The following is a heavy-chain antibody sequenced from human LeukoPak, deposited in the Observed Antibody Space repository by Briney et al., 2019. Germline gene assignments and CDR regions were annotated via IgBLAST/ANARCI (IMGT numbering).Heavy chain of an antibody. Sequence: GGSQRLSCAASGFTFSSHWVAWLRQAPEKGLEWVANIKQDGSEIYYVDSVKGRFTISRDNAKNSLYLQMNSLRAEDTAVYFCARRGYCSSGSCEYFHFWGQGTLVTVSS. J-gene: IGHJ1*01. V-gene: IGHV3-7*05. CDR2: IKQDGSEI. CDR1: GFTFSSHW. CDR3: ARRGYCSSGSCEYFHF. D-gene: IGHD2-2*01.